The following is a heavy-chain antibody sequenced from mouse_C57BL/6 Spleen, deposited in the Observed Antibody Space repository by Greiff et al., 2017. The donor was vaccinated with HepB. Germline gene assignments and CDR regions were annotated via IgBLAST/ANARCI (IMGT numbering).Heavy chain of an antibody. V-gene: IGHV1-42*01. CDR3: ARHGSSWYFDV. J-gene: IGHJ1*03. Sequence: VQLQQSGPELVKPGASVKISCKASGYSFTGYYMNWVKQSPEKSLEWIGEINPSTGGTTYNQKFKAKATLTVDKSSSTAYMQLKSLTSEDSAVYYCARHGSSWYFDVWGTGTTVTVSS. CDR1: GYSFTGYY. CDR2: INPSTGGT. D-gene: IGHD1-1*01.